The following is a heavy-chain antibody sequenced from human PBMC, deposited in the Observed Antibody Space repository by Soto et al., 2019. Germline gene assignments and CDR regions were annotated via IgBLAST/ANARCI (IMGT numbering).Heavy chain of an antibody. J-gene: IGHJ4*02. Sequence: ASVKVSCKASGFTFTSSAVQWVRQARGQRLEWIGWIVVGSGNTNYAQKFQERVTITRDMSTSTAYMELSSLRSEDAAVYYCAADPGGASIAARHWGQGTLVTVSS. CDR3: AADPGGASIAARH. V-gene: IGHV1-58*01. CDR1: GFTFTSSA. CDR2: IVVGSGNT. D-gene: IGHD6-6*01.